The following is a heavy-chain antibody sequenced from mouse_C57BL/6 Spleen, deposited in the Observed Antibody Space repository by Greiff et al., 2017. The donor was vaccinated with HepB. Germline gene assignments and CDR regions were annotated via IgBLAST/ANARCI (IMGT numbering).Heavy chain of an antibody. D-gene: IGHD1-1*01. V-gene: IGHV5-6*01. Sequence: DVQLVESGGDLVKPGGSLKLSCAASGFTFSSYGMSWVRQTPDKRLEWVATISSGGSYTYYPDSVKGRFTISRDNAKNTLYLHMSRLKSEDTAMYYCARDPSYYGSSTFDYWGQGTTLTVSS. CDR2: ISSGGSYT. J-gene: IGHJ2*01. CDR1: GFTFSSYG. CDR3: ARDPSYYGSSTFDY.